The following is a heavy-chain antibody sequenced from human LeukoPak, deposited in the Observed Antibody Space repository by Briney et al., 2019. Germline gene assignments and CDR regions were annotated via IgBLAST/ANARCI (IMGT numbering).Heavy chain of an antibody. Sequence: ASVKVSCTASGGTFSSYAISWVRQAPGQGLEWMGGIIPIFGTANYAQKFQGRVTITADESTSTAYMELSSLRSEDTAVYYCARNPTRTLGNAFDIWGQGTMVTVSS. CDR3: ARNPTRTLGNAFDI. CDR2: IIPIFGTA. V-gene: IGHV1-69*13. CDR1: GGTFSSYA. D-gene: IGHD1-14*01. J-gene: IGHJ3*02.